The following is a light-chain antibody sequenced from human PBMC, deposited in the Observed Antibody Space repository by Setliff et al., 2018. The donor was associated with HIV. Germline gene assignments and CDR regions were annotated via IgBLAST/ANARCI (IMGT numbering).Light chain of an antibody. V-gene: IGLV2-14*03. Sequence: QSALAQPASVSGSPGQSITIPCTGTSSDIGGYNYVSWYQKYPDKAHKLIIYDVTNRPSGVSDRFSGSKSGNTASLTISGLQAEDEADYFCCSYTIGNTLYVVGPGTKV. CDR2: DVT. CDR3: CSYTIGNTLYV. J-gene: IGLJ1*01. CDR1: SSDIGGYNY.